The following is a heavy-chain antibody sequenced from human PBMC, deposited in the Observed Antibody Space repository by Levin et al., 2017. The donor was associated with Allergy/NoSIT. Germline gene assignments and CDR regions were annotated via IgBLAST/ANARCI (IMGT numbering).Heavy chain of an antibody. CDR1: GGTFSSYA. J-gene: IGHJ6*02. D-gene: IGHD2-2*01. Sequence: KISCKASGGTFSSYAISWVRQAPGQGLEWMGGIIPIFGTANYAQKFQGRVTITADKSTSTAYMELSSLRSEDTAVYYCARIPYCSSTSCYQGFRYYGMDVWGQGTTVTVSS. CDR3: ARIPYCSSTSCYQGFRYYGMDV. V-gene: IGHV1-69*06. CDR2: IIPIFGTA.